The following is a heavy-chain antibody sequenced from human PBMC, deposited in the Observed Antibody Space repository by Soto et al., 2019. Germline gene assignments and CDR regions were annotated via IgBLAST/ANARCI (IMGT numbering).Heavy chain of an antibody. D-gene: IGHD3-22*01. CDR2: TYYSGST. CDR1: GGSISSGGYY. CDR3: ARDIRRYYDSSGQYYYYYGMDV. J-gene: IGHJ6*02. Sequence: SETLSLTCTVSGGSISSGGYYWSWIRQHPGKGLEWIGYTYYSGSTYYNPSLKSRVTISVDTSKNQFSLKLSSVTAADTAVYYCARDIRRYYDSSGQYYYYYGMDVWGQGTTVTVSS. V-gene: IGHV4-31*03.